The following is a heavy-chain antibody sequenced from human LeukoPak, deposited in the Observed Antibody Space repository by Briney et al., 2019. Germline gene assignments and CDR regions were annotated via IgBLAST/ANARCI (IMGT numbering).Heavy chain of an antibody. Sequence: GGSLRLSCAASGFTFDDYAMHWVRQAPGQGLEWVSLISGDGGSTYYADSVKGRFTMSRDKSQKSLYLQINSLRNEDTSLYYCSKPYAAGPYYYDYMDVSGEGTTVTVYS. D-gene: IGHD6-19*01. CDR3: SKPYAAGPYYYDYMDV. CDR2: ISGDGGST. CDR1: GFTFDDYA. J-gene: IGHJ6*03. V-gene: IGHV3-43*02.